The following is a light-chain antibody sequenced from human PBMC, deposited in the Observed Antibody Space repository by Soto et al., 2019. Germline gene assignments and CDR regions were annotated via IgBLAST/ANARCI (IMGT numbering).Light chain of an antibody. Sequence: QSLVTHPASVSGSPGQSITISCTGTSSDVGAYNFVSWHQQHPGKAPKLMNYNVYDRPAGSSYRCAGAKAGNTASLTISGLQGEDEAYYYCSAYTVSRTYVVGTGTKGTFL. V-gene: IGLV2-14*03. CDR1: SSDVGAYNF. CDR3: SAYTVSRTYV. J-gene: IGLJ1*01. CDR2: NVY.